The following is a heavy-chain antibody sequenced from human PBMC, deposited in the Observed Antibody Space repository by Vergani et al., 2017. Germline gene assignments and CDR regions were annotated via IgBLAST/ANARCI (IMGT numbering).Heavy chain of an antibody. V-gene: IGHV1-69*18. D-gene: IGHD2-2*03. J-gene: IGHJ4*02. Sequence: QVQLVQSGAEVKKPGSSVKVSCKASGGTFSSYAISWVRQAPGQGLEWMGRIIPIFGTANYAQKFQGRVTITADDSTSTAYMELSSLRSEDTAVYYCAMDIVVVPAALYYFDYWGQGTLVTVSS. CDR1: GGTFSSYA. CDR3: AMDIVVVPAALYYFDY. CDR2: IIPIFGTA.